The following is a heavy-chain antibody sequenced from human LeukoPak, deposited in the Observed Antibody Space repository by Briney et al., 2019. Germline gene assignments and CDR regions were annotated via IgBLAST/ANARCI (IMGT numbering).Heavy chain of an antibody. CDR3: ARASRHYYDSSGYYVVAYFDY. CDR2: INWNGGST. D-gene: IGHD3-22*01. CDR1: GFTFDDYG. Sequence: GGSLRLSCAASGFTFDDYGMSWVRQAPGKGLEWVSGINWNGGSTGYAYYVKGRFTISRANAKNSMYLQMNSLRAEDTALYYCARASRHYYDSSGYYVVAYFDYWGQGTLVTVSS. V-gene: IGHV3-20*04. J-gene: IGHJ4*02.